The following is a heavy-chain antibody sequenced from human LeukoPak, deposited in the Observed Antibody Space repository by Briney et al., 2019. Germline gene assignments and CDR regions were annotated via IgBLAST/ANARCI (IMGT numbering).Heavy chain of an antibody. CDR1: GGSVSSGSYY. CDR3: ARSGPPGSGTYTDFDAFDI. CDR2: IYYSGST. D-gene: IGHD3-10*01. J-gene: IGHJ3*02. V-gene: IGHV4-61*01. Sequence: PSETLSLTCTVSGGSVSSGSYYWSWIRQPPGKGLEWIGYIYYSGSTNYNPSLKSRVTISVDTSKNQFSLKLSSVTAADSALYYCARSGPPGSGTYTDFDAFDIWGQGTMVTVSS.